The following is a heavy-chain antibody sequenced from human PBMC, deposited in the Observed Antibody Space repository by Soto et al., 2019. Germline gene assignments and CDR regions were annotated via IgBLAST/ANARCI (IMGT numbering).Heavy chain of an antibody. CDR3: ARDLWGYCGTDCYPLDV. CDR2: LYYTGST. Sequence: SETLSLTCTVSGASISTGSYYWSWIRQPPGRGLEWIGTLYYTGSTYYNPSLNSRVTISISTSKNQFSLRLSSMTAADTAIYYCARDLWGYCGTDCYPLDVWGQGTTVTVSS. D-gene: IGHD2-21*02. CDR1: GASISTGSYY. V-gene: IGHV4-39*02. J-gene: IGHJ6*02.